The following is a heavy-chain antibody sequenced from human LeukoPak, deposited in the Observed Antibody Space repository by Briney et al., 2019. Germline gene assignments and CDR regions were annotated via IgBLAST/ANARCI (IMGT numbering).Heavy chain of an antibody. J-gene: IGHJ4*02. V-gene: IGHV3-66*01. Sequence: GGSLRLSCAASGFTVSSKFMNWVRQAPGKGLEWVSVIYSGGSTYYADSVKGRFTISRDNSKNTVHLQMNNLRSEDTAVYFCARVFGSGSYYSSYWGQGTLVTVSS. D-gene: IGHD3-10*01. CDR1: GFTVSSKF. CDR3: ARVFGSGSYYSSY. CDR2: IYSGGST.